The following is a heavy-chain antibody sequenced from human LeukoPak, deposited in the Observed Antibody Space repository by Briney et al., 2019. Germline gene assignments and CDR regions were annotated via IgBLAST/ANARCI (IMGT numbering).Heavy chain of an antibody. CDR2: ISYDGSNK. CDR1: GFTFSSYG. D-gene: IGHD6-19*01. J-gene: IGHJ4*02. V-gene: IGHV3-30*18. CDR3: AKDRVAAQGDYFDY. Sequence: RSLRLSCAASGFTFSSYGMHWVRQAPGKGLEWVAVISYDGSNKYYADSVKGRFTISRDNSKNTLYLQMNSLRAEDTAVYYCAKDRVAAQGDYFDYWGQGTLVTVSS.